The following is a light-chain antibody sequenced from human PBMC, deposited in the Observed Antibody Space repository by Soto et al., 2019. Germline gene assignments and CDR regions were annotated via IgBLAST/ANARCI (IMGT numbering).Light chain of an antibody. J-gene: IGKJ1*01. CDR2: AAS. CDR1: QSVSDRY. Sequence: EIVLTQSPGTLSLSPGARATLSCRASQSVSDRYLAWYQQRAGQAPRLLIYAASSRATGIPDRFSGSGSGTDFTLTISRLEPEDFAVFYCQQYGSSPPTFGQGTKVEIK. CDR3: QQYGSSPPT. V-gene: IGKV3-20*01.